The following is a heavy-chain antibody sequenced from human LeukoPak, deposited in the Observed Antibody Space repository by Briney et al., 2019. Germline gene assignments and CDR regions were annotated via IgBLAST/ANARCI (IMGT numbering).Heavy chain of an antibody. CDR1: GFTFSSYS. Sequence: PGGSLRLSCAASGFTFSSYSMNWVRQAPGKGLEWVSSISSSSSYIHYADSVKGRFTISRDNAKNSLYLQMNSLRAEDTAVYYCARDNWNYPTNFDYWGQGTLVTVSS. CDR2: ISSSSSYI. J-gene: IGHJ4*02. CDR3: ARDNWNYPTNFDY. D-gene: IGHD1-7*01. V-gene: IGHV3-21*01.